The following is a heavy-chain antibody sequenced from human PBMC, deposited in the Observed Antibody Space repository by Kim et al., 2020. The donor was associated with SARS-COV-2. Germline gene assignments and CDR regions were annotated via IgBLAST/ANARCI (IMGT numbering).Heavy chain of an antibody. V-gene: IGHV3-53*04. J-gene: IGHJ6*03. CDR1: GFTVNNNY. CDR2: IYSGGGT. Sequence: GGSLRLSCAASGFTVNNNYMNWVRQAPGKGLEWVSVIYSGGGTYYADSVKGRFTISRHNSKNTLYLQMNSLRPEDTAVYYCARDSSTWLTHRGYMDVWGKGTTVTVSS. D-gene: IGHD6-13*01. CDR3: ARDSSTWLTHRGYMDV.